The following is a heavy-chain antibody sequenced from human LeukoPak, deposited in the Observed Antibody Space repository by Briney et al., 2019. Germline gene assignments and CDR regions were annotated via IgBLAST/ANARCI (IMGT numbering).Heavy chain of an antibody. D-gene: IGHD3-22*01. CDR2: INHSGST. Sequence: SETLSLTCAVYGGSFSGYYWSWIRQPPGKGLEWIGEINHSGSTNYNPSLKSRVTISVDTSKNQFSLKLSSVTAADTAVYYCARQGYYYDSSGYSLDAFDIWGQGTMVTVSS. CDR1: GGSFSGYY. J-gene: IGHJ3*02. CDR3: ARQGYYYDSSGYSLDAFDI. V-gene: IGHV4-34*01.